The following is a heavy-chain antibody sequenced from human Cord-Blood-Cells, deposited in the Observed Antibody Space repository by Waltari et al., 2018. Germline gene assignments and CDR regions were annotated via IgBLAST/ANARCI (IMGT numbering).Heavy chain of an antibody. CDR3: ARAATTFFDY. CDR2: ISYDGSNK. Sequence: QVQLVESGGGVVQPGRSLRLSCAASGFTFSSYAMHWVRQAPGKELEWVAVISYDGSNKYYADSVKGRFTISRDNSKNTLYLQMNSLRAEDTAVYYCARAATTFFDYWGQGTLVTVSS. V-gene: IGHV3-30*04. D-gene: IGHD2-15*01. J-gene: IGHJ4*02. CDR1: GFTFSSYA.